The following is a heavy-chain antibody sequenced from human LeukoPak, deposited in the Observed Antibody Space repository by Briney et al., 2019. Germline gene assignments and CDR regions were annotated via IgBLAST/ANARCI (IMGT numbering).Heavy chain of an antibody. V-gene: IGHV3-74*01. D-gene: IGHD2-21*01. Sequence: PGGSLRLSCAASGFTFRKYWLHWVRQAPGKGLVWVSRINPDDGSTSYADSVKGRFTISRDNAKSTLYLQMNSLGAEDTAVYYCLTIVETDIEAFDIWGQGTKVTVSS. CDR1: GFTFRKYW. CDR2: INPDDGST. J-gene: IGHJ3*02. CDR3: LTIVETDIEAFDI.